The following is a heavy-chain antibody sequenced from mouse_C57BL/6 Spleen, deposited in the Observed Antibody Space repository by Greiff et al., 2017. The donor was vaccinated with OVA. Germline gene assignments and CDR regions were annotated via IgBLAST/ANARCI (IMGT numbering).Heavy chain of an antibody. V-gene: IGHV1-42*01. D-gene: IGHD1-1*01. CDR1: GYSFTGYY. CDR2: INPSTGGT. J-gene: IGHJ2*01. Sequence: EVQLQQSGPELVKPGASVKISCKASGYSFTGYYMNWVKQSPEKSLEWIGEINPSTGGTTYNQKFKAKATLTVDKSSSTAYMQLKSLTSEDSAVYYCARSAYYYGSNYFDYWGQGTTLTVSS. CDR3: ARSAYYYGSNYFDY.